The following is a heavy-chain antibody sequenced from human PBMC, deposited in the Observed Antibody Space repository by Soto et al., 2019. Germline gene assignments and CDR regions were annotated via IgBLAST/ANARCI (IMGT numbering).Heavy chain of an antibody. CDR3: ARTPYDFWSPGQFYFDH. CDR1: GFTLSRHS. J-gene: IGHJ4*02. Sequence: SLRLSCVLSGFTLSRHSLSWVRQAPGKGLECVSGISGSGGTTFYADSVKGRLTISRDDSNKTPYQKMNGLRAEDTAVYYCARTPYDFWSPGQFYFDHWGQGTLVTVSS. CDR2: ISGSGGTT. D-gene: IGHD3-3*01. V-gene: IGHV3-23*01.